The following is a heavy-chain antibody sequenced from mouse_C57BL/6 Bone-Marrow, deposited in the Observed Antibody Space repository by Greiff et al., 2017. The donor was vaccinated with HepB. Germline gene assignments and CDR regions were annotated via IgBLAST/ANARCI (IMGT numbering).Heavy chain of an antibody. Sequence: EVQLVESGGGLVKPGGSLKLSCAASGFTFSDYGMHWVRQAPEKGLEWVAYISSDSSTIYYADTVKGRFTISRDNAKNNLFLQMTRLRSKDTAMYYCASGYYYGSSPFAYWGQGTRVTVSA. V-gene: IGHV5-17*01. D-gene: IGHD1-1*01. CDR3: ASGYYYGSSPFAY. J-gene: IGHJ3*01. CDR1: GFTFSDYG. CDR2: ISSDSSTI.